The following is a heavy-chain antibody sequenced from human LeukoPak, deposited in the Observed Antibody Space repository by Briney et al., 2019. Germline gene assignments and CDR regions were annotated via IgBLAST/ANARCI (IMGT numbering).Heavy chain of an antibody. J-gene: IGHJ1*01. CDR1: GFTFSSYA. V-gene: IGHV3-30*04. CDR2: ISYDGRDK. Sequence: PGGSLRLSCAASGFTFSSYAMHWVRQAPGKGLEWVAVISYDGRDKYYADSVKGRFTISRDNSRNTLYLQMNSLRAEDTAVYYCAKDWTTAVTPLHWGQGTLVTVSS. D-gene: IGHD4-23*01. CDR3: AKDWTTAVTPLH.